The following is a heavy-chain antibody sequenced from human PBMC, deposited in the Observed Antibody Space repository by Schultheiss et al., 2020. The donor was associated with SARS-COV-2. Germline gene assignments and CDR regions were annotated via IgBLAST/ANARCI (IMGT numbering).Heavy chain of an antibody. CDR3: AREVGYYDSSGYSPPLTFDY. J-gene: IGHJ4*02. CDR1: GFTFSSYS. CDR2: ISSSSSYI. Sequence: GGSLRLSCAASGFTFSSYSMNWVRQAPGKGLEWVSSISSSSSYIYYADSVKGRFTISRDNAKNSLYLQMNSLRAEDTAVYYCAREVGYYDSSGYSPPLTFDYWGQGTLVTVSS. D-gene: IGHD3-22*01. V-gene: IGHV3-21*01.